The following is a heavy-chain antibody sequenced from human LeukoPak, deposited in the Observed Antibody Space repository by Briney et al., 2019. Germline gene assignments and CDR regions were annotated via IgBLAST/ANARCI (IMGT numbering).Heavy chain of an antibody. Sequence: PGGSLRLSCAASGFTFSSYAMHWVRQAPGKGLEWVAVISYDGSNKYYADSVKGRFTISRDNSKNTLYLQMNSLRAEDTAVYYCARDGWVRGVIDAFDVWGQGTLVTVSS. D-gene: IGHD3-10*01. J-gene: IGHJ3*01. CDR1: GFTFSSYA. CDR2: ISYDGSNK. CDR3: ARDGWVRGVIDAFDV. V-gene: IGHV3-30-3*01.